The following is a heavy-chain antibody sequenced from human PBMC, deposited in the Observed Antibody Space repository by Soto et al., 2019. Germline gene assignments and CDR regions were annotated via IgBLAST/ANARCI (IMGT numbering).Heavy chain of an antibody. CDR1: GFTFNIYT. Sequence: GGSLRLSCAASGFTFNIYTMSWVRQAPGKGLEWVSGIGARGSDTYFPDSVKGRFTISRDNSMDMVYLQMNSLRAEDTAVYFCAKGGTYHIGDFDYWGQGTPVTVSS. D-gene: IGHD5-12*01. J-gene: IGHJ4*02. CDR3: AKGGTYHIGDFDY. V-gene: IGHV3-23*01. CDR2: IGARGSDT.